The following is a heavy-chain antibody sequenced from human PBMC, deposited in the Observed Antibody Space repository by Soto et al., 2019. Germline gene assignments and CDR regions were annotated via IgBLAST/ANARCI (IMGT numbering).Heavy chain of an antibody. CDR1: GFLFSNFE. D-gene: IGHD6-13*01. J-gene: IGHJ4*01. V-gene: IGHV3-48*03. CDR3: ARGDTSWYASFDY. Sequence: EVQLVESGGRLVQPGGSLRLSCAVSGFLFSNFEMNWVRQAPGKGLEWISYVSNSGTKSYADSVKGRFTISRDNTKDSLYLQMNSLRAEDTAVYYWARGDTSWYASFDYWGHGVLVTVSS. CDR2: VSNSGTK.